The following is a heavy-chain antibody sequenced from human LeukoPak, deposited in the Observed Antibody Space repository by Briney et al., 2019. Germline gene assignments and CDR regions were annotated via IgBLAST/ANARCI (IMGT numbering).Heavy chain of an antibody. Sequence: SETLSLTCTVSGGSISNYYWSWIRQPPGKGLEWIGYIYYSGSTNYNPSLKSRVTISVDTSKNQFSLKLSSVTAADTAVYYCARGSMSCWYSMVDYWGQGTLVTVSS. CDR2: IYYSGST. D-gene: IGHD6-13*01. CDR1: GGSISNYY. V-gene: IGHV4-59*01. CDR3: ARGSMSCWYSMVDY. J-gene: IGHJ4*02.